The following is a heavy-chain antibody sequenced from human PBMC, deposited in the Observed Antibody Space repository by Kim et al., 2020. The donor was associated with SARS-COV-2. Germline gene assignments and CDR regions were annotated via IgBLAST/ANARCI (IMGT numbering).Heavy chain of an antibody. J-gene: IGHJ4*02. CDR2: IIPIFGTA. D-gene: IGHD6-19*01. V-gene: IGHV1-69*13. Sequence: SVKVSCKASGGTFSSYAISWVRQAPGQGLEWMGGIIPIFGTANYAQKFQGRVTITADESTSTAYMELSSLRSEDTAVYYCARDPPGYSSGWYEGDYWGQGTLVTVSS. CDR1: GGTFSSYA. CDR3: ARDPPGYSSGWYEGDY.